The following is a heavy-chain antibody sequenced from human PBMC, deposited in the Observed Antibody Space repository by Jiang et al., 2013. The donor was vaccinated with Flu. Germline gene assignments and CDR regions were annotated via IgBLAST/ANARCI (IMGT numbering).Heavy chain of an antibody. CDR3: ARGPTGEQLDGMDV. V-gene: IGHV4-34*01. Sequence: GKGLEWIGEINHSGSTNYNPSLKSRVTISVDTSKNQFSLKLSSVTAADTAVYYCARGPTGEQLDGMDVWGQGTTVTVSS. CDR2: INHSGST. J-gene: IGHJ6*02. D-gene: IGHD6-6*01.